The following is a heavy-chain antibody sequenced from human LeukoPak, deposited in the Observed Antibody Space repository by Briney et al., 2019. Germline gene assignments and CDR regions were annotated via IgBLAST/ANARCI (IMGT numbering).Heavy chain of an antibody. CDR3: ARGGERFLEWLFHFDY. D-gene: IGHD3-3*01. CDR2: IYYSGST. CDR1: GGSISSGDYY. V-gene: IGHV4-30-4*01. J-gene: IGHJ4*02. Sequence: SQTLSFTCTVSGGSISSGDYYWSWIRQPPGKGLEWIGYIYYSGSTYYNPSLKSRVTISVDTSKNQFSLKLSSVTAADTAVYYCARGGERFLEWLFHFDYWGQGTLVTVSS.